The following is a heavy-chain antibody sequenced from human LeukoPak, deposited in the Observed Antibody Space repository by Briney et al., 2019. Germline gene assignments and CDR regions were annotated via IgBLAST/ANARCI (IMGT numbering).Heavy chain of an antibody. V-gene: IGHV1-18*01. Sequence: ASVKVSCKASGYTFTSYGISWARQAPGQGLEWMGWISAYNGNTNYAQKLQGRVTMTTDTSTSTAYMELRSLRSDDTAVYYCARDYYDSSGLYDAFDIWGQGTMVTVSS. CDR1: GYTFTSYG. J-gene: IGHJ3*02. D-gene: IGHD3-22*01. CDR2: ISAYNGNT. CDR3: ARDYYDSSGLYDAFDI.